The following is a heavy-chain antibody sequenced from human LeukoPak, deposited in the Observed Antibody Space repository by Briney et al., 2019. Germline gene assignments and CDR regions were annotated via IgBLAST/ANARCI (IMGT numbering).Heavy chain of an antibody. D-gene: IGHD3-22*01. Sequence: GRSLRLSCAASGFTFSTYAMSWVRQAPGKGLEWVSAISGSGDRTYHADSVKGRFTTSRDNSKNTLYLQMNSLRAEDTAIYYCAKDLAYDSTDYHVVFDCWGQGTLVTVSS. CDR2: ISGSGDRT. V-gene: IGHV3-23*01. CDR3: AKDLAYDSTDYHVVFDC. J-gene: IGHJ4*02. CDR1: GFTFSTYA.